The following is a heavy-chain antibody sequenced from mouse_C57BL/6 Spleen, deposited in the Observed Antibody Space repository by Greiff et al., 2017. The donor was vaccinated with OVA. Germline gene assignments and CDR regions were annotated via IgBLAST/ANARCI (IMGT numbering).Heavy chain of an antibody. J-gene: IGHJ1*03. D-gene: IGHD1-1*01. V-gene: IGHV1-80*01. CDR3: ALYGSSYFDV. Sequence: VMLVESGAELVKPGASVKISCKASGYAFSSYWMNWVKQRPGKGLEWIGQIYPGDGDTNYNGKFKGKATLTADKSSSTAYMQLSSLTSEDSAVYFCALYGSSYFDVWGTGTTVTVSS. CDR1: GYAFSSYW. CDR2: IYPGDGDT.